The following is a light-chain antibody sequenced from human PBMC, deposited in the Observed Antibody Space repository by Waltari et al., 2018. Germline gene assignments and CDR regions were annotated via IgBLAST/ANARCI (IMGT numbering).Light chain of an antibody. Sequence: DIQMTQSPSSLSASVGDRVTITCRASQGIRNDVGWYQQKPGKAPKRLIYAASRLQSGVPSRFSGSGSGTEFTLTISSLQPEDFATYYCLQHNSYPYTFGQGTNLEIK. V-gene: IGKV1-17*01. CDR2: AAS. CDR1: QGIRND. CDR3: LQHNSYPYT. J-gene: IGKJ2*01.